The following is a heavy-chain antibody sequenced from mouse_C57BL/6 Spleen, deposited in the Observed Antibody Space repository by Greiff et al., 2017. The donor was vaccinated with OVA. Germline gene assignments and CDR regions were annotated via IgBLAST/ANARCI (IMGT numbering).Heavy chain of an antibody. CDR3: ARSTTVEYWYFDV. Sequence: QVQLQQPGAELVKPGASVKLSCKASGYTFTSSWTHWVKQRPGRGLEWIGRIDPNSGGTKYNEKFKSKATLTVDKPSSTAYMQLSSRTSEDSAVYYCARSTTVEYWYFDVWGTGTTVTVSS. D-gene: IGHD1-1*01. CDR1: GYTFTSSW. J-gene: IGHJ1*03. V-gene: IGHV1-72*01. CDR2: IDPNSGGT.